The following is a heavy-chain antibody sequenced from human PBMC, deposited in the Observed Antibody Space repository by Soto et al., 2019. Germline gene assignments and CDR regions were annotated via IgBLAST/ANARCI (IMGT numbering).Heavy chain of an antibody. CDR1: GFTFSSYA. J-gene: IGHJ4*02. D-gene: IGHD6-19*01. V-gene: IGHV3-30-3*01. CDR3: ARVYRVGGQWLPPDY. CDR2: ISYDGGSR. Sequence: QVQLVESGGGVVQPGRSLRLSCAASGFTFSSYAMHWVRQAPGKGLEWVAIISYDGGSRYYADSVKGRFSISRDNSKNTLYLQMNSLRAEDTAVYYCARVYRVGGQWLPPDYWGQGTLVTVSS.